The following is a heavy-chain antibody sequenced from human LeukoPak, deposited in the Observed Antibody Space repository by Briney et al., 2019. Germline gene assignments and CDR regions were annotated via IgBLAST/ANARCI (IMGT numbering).Heavy chain of an antibody. CDR3: ARAFGCSGTSCHARWGYYYYAMDV. Sequence: GGSPRLSCAASASTFSNDAIHWVRQAPGKGLEWVAVVSYDETNKYYADSVKGRFTISRDNSKNTVYLQMSSLRAEDTAMYYCARAFGCSGTSCHARWGYYYYAMDVWGQGTTVTVSS. CDR1: ASTFSNDA. D-gene: IGHD2-2*01. V-gene: IGHV3-30-3*01. J-gene: IGHJ6*02. CDR2: VSYDETNK.